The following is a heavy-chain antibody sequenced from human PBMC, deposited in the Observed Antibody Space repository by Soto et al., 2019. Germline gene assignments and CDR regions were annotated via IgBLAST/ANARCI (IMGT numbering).Heavy chain of an antibody. CDR2: ISWNSGSI. D-gene: IGHD1-26*01. J-gene: IGHJ3*02. CDR3: ALEDSGDSGSYYVGAFDI. Sequence: GGSLRLSCAASGFTFDDYAMHWVRQAPGKGLEWVSGISWNSGSIGYADSVKGRFTISRDNAKNSLYLQMNSLRAEDTALYYCALEDSGDSGSYYVGAFDIWGQGTMVTVSS. V-gene: IGHV3-9*01. CDR1: GFTFDDYA.